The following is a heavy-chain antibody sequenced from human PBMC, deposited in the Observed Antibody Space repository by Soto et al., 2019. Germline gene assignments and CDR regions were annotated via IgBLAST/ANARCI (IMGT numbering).Heavy chain of an antibody. J-gene: IGHJ5*02. V-gene: IGHV4-39*01. Sequence: QLQLQESGPGLVKPSETLSLTCTVSGGSISSSSYYWGWIRQPPGKVLEWIGRIYYSGSTYYNLSFNRRYTRSVDTSKNQCPLKLGSVTAADMAVYYCARLIMFRGVSVNWFAPRGEETLATVSS. CDR2: IYYSGST. CDR1: GGSISSSSYY. D-gene: IGHD3-16*01. CDR3: ARLIMFRGVSVNWFAP.